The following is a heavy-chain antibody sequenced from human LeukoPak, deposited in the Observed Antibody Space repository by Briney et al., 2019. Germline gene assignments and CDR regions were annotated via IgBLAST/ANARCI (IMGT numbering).Heavy chain of an antibody. CDR3: ARGPYAYTSSATLGSYNWFDP. CDR2: IYPGDSHT. J-gene: IGHJ5*02. V-gene: IGHV5-51*01. Sequence: LGESLKTSCKGSGYSFPNYWIGWVRQMPGKGLEWMGIIYPGDSHTRYSPSFQDQVTISVDKSISTAYLQWSSLKASDTAMYYCARGPYAYTSSATLGSYNWFDPWGQGSLVTVSS. D-gene: IGHD2-2*02. CDR1: GYSFPNYW.